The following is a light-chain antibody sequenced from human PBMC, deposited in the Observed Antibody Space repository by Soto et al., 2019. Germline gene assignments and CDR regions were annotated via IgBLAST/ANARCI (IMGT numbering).Light chain of an antibody. CDR2: END. CDR3: QSYDGSIGV. J-gene: IGLJ2*01. V-gene: IGLV6-57*04. Sequence: NFMLTQPHSVSESPGKTVTISCTRSRDSIASNYVQWYRQRPGSAPTTVIYENDKRHSGVPDRVSGSVDISYNSASLTISGLKTEDEADYYCQSYDGSIGVFGGGTKLTVL. CDR1: RDSIASNY.